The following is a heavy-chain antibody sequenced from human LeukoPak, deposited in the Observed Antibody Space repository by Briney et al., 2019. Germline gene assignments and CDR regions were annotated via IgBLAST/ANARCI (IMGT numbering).Heavy chain of an antibody. CDR1: GFTFSSYW. Sequence: GGSLRLSCAASGFTFSSYWMHWVRQAPGKGLVWVSRINSDGSSTSYADSVKGRFTISRDNAKNTLYLQMNSLRAEDTAVYYCARCSSRGYSGCEGDPWFDPWGQGTLVTVSS. J-gene: IGHJ5*02. CDR2: INSDGSST. D-gene: IGHD5-12*01. V-gene: IGHV3-74*01. CDR3: ARCSSRGYSGCEGDPWFDP.